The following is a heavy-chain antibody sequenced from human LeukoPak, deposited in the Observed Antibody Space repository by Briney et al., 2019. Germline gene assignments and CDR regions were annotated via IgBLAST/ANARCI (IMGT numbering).Heavy chain of an antibody. CDR1: GGSISSYY. D-gene: IGHD2-21*02. Sequence: PSETLSLTCTVSGGSISSYYWVWVRQPPGKGLEWIGSIYYSGSTYYNPSLKSRITISVGTSKNQFSLNLSSVTAADTAVYYCARLVSGRSYYFDYWGQGTLVTVSS. CDR3: ARLVSGRSYYFDY. CDR2: IYYSGST. V-gene: IGHV4-39*01. J-gene: IGHJ4*02.